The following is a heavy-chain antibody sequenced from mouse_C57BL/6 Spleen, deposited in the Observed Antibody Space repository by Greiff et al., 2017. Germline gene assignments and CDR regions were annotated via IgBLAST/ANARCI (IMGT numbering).Heavy chain of an antibody. CDR1: GFTFSSYA. Sequence: EVNLVESGGGLVKPGGSLKLSCAASGFTFSSYAMSWVRQTPEKRLEWVATISDGGSYTYYPDNVKGRFTISRDNAKNNLYLQMSHLKSEDTAMYYCARAAIITTVVDYWYFDVWGTGTTVTVSS. CDR3: ARAAIITTVVDYWYFDV. CDR2: ISDGGSYT. V-gene: IGHV5-4*03. D-gene: IGHD1-1*01. J-gene: IGHJ1*03.